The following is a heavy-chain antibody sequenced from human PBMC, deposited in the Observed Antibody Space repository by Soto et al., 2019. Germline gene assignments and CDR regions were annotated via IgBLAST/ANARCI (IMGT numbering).Heavy chain of an antibody. D-gene: IGHD2-21*02. CDR2: ISGSGGST. V-gene: IGHV3-23*01. Sequence: HPGGSLRLSCAASGFTFSSYAMSWVRQAPGKGLEWVSAISGSGGSTYYADSVKGRFTISRDNSKNTLYLQMNSLRAEDTAVYYCAKDQLAYCGGDCSDFDYWGQGTLVTVSS. CDR1: GFTFSSYA. CDR3: AKDQLAYCGGDCSDFDY. J-gene: IGHJ4*02.